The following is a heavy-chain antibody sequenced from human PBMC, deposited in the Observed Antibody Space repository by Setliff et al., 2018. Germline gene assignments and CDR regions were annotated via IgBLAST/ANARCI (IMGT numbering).Heavy chain of an antibody. CDR2: IYHSGSS. Sequence: PSETLSLTCTVSGDSISSGDYFWSWIRQPPGKGLEWIAYIYHSGSSYYNPYLKSRVTMSVDTSKNQFSLHLTSVTAADTAVYYCAREVGTSTSSDAFDVWCQGMMVTVSS. CDR3: AREVGTSTSSDAFDV. D-gene: IGHD1-26*01. J-gene: IGHJ3*01. V-gene: IGHV4-30-4*08. CDR1: GDSISSGDYF.